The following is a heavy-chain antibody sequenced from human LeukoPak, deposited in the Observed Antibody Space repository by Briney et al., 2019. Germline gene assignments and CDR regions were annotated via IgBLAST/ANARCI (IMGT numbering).Heavy chain of an antibody. J-gene: IGHJ6*03. CDR1: GFTFKTYG. CDR2: IRGYNGNI. CDR3: ARVGYYDSSVYYYMDV. D-gene: IGHD3-22*01. Sequence: ASLRASSTASGFTFKTYGIGWVPETPGQGLEWMGWIRGYNGNINYAQTLQGSVTMTPDTSTSTAYMDLRSLRSDDTAIYYCARVGYYDSSVYYYMDVWGKGTTVTVSS. V-gene: IGHV1-18*01.